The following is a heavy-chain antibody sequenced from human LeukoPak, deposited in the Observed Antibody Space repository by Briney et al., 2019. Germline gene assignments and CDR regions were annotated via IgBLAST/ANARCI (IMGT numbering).Heavy chain of an antibody. CDR2: IIPIFGTA. CDR1: GGTFSSYA. J-gene: IGHJ5*02. V-gene: IGHV1-69*05. CDR3: ARDLHTVTSNWFDP. D-gene: IGHD4-17*01. Sequence: SVKVSCKXSGGTFSSYAISWVRQAPGQGLEWMGRIIPIFGTANYAQKFQGRVTITTDESTSTAYMELSSLRSEDTAVYYCARDLHTVTSNWFDPWGQGTLVTVSS.